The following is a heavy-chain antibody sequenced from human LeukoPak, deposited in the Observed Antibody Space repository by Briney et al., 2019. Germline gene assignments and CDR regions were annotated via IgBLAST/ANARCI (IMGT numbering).Heavy chain of an antibody. J-gene: IGHJ4*02. Sequence: GGSLRLSCAASGFTFSNFALSWVRQAPGRGLEWVSTISGSGGNTYYADSVKGRFTISRDNSKNTLYLQMNSLRAEDTAVYYCAKEEDYGDYDGFGYWGQGTLVTVSS. CDR3: AKEEDYGDYDGFGY. V-gene: IGHV3-23*01. CDR1: GFTFSNFA. CDR2: ISGSGGNT. D-gene: IGHD4-17*01.